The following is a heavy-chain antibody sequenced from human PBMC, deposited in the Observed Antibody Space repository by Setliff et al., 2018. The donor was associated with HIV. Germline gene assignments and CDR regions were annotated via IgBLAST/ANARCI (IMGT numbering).Heavy chain of an antibody. CDR3: ARDAVLSSSWNVLPGYGMDV. CDR1: GYTFTSYY. D-gene: IGHD6-13*01. V-gene: IGHV1-46*01. J-gene: IGHJ6*02. Sequence: ASVKVSCKASGYTFTSYYMHWVRQAPGQGLEWMGIINPSGGSTSYAQKFQGRVTMTRDTSTSTVYMEVRSLRSDDTAVYYCARDAVLSSSWNVLPGYGMDVWGQGTTVTVSS. CDR2: INPSGGST.